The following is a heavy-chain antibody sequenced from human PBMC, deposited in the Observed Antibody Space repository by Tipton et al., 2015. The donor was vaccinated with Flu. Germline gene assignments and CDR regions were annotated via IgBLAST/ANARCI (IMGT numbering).Heavy chain of an antibody. J-gene: IGHJ5*02. CDR1: GSSISSDYY. D-gene: IGHD6-13*01. Sequence: LRLSCTVSGSSISSDYYWGWVRQPPGKGLEWIGEINHRGSTTYNPSLKTRVTLSVDRTENQFSLKLSSVTAADTAVYYCARDPGSRMFDPWGQGTLVTVSS. CDR2: INHRGST. V-gene: IGHV4-38-2*02. CDR3: ARDPGSRMFDP.